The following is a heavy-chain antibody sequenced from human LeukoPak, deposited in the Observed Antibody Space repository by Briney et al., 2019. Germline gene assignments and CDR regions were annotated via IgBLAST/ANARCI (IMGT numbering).Heavy chain of an antibody. CDR2: INQDGSEK. V-gene: IGHV3-7*01. CDR1: GFSLSNSW. Sequence: GALRLSCTASGFSLSNSWMSWVRQAPGTGLEWVANINQDGSEKHYVDYVKGRFTISRDNAKNTLYLQMNSLRAEDTALYYCTRDQVGATPLDYWGLGSLVTVSS. CDR3: TRDQVGATPLDY. J-gene: IGHJ4*02. D-gene: IGHD1-26*01.